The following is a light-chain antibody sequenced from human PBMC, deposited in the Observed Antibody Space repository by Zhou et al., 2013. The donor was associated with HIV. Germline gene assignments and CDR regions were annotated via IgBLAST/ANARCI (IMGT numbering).Light chain of an antibody. Sequence: EIVLTQSPATLSLSPGERATLSCRASQSVSSNYLAWYQQRPGQAPRLLIYGASSRATGIPDRFSGSGSGTEFTLTISSLQSEDFAVYYCQQYGSSLWTF. V-gene: IGKV3-20*01. CDR3: QQYGSSLWT. J-gene: IGKJ1*01. CDR2: GAS. CDR1: QSVSSNY.